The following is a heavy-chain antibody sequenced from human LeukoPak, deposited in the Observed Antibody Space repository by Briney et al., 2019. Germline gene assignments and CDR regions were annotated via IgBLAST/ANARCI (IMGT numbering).Heavy chain of an antibody. CDR1: GFTSRTYA. Sequence: PGRSLRLSCAASGFTSRTYAMNWVRQAPGKGLEWVAVISDDGSNKYYAESVKGQFTISRDNSKNTLYLQMNSLRAEDTAVYYCARAFSTTAFDYWGQGTLVTVSS. CDR3: ARAFSTTAFDY. CDR2: ISDDGSNK. D-gene: IGHD4-17*01. J-gene: IGHJ4*02. V-gene: IGHV3-30*04.